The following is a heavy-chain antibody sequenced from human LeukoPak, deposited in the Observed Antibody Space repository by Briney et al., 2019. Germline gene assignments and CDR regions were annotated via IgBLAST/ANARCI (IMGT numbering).Heavy chain of an antibody. D-gene: IGHD2-15*01. V-gene: IGHV3-30*04. Sequence: GGSLRLSCAASGFTFSSFALHWVRQAPGKGLEWVAVISYDGSNTFYADSVKGRFTISRDNAKNSLFLQMNSLRAEDTAVYYCARVLRYCSGGNCYSGGLGYMDVWGKGTTVTISS. CDR1: GFTFSSFA. J-gene: IGHJ6*03. CDR3: ARVLRYCSGGNCYSGGLGYMDV. CDR2: ISYDGSNT.